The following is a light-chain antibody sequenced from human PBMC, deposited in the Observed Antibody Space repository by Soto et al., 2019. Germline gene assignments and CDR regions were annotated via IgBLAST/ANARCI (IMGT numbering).Light chain of an antibody. J-gene: IGKJ3*01. CDR2: DAS. Sequence: EIVFTQSPATLSLSPGERATLSCRASQSIISYLAWYQQKPGQAPRLIIYDASNRATGIPARFRGSGSGTDFALTISILAPQDLAVYYCQQRSNWPPRFTFGPGTKVAIK. CDR1: QSIISY. V-gene: IGKV3-11*01. CDR3: QQRSNWPPRFT.